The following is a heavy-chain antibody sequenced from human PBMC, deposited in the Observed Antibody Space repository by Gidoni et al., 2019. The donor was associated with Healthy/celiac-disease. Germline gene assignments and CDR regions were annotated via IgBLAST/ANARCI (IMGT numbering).Heavy chain of an antibody. CDR2: ISGRGGST. Sequence: EVQLVESGGGLVQPGGSLRLSCAASAFTFRSYAMSWVRQAPGQGLGWVSAISGRGGSTYDADSVKGRFTIARDNAKNTLYLQMNSLRAEDTAVYYCAKVATISITYFDYWGQGTLVTVSS. CDR3: AKVATISITYFDY. J-gene: IGHJ4*02. V-gene: IGHV3-23*04. CDR1: AFTFRSYA. D-gene: IGHD5-12*01.